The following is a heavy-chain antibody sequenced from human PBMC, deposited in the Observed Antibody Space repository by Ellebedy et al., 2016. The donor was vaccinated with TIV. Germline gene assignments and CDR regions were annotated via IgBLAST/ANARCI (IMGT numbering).Heavy chain of an antibody. CDR1: GGTFSSYA. CDR3: ARVAPSMVRGVFLDY. V-gene: IGHV1-69*04. Sequence: AASVKVSCKASGGTFSSYAISWVRQAPGQGLEWMGRIIPILGIANYAQKFQGRVTITADKSTSTAYMELSSLRSEDTAVYYCARVAPSMVRGVFLDYWGQGTLVTVSS. D-gene: IGHD3-10*01. CDR2: IIPILGIA. J-gene: IGHJ4*02.